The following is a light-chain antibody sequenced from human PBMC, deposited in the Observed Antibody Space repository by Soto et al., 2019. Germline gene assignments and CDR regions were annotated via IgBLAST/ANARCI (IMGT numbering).Light chain of an antibody. CDR2: KAS. J-gene: IGKJ1*01. Sequence: DIQMTQSPSTLSASLGDRVTITCRASQSISSWLAWYQQKPGKAPKLLIYKASSLESGVPSRFSGSGSGTEFTLTISSLQPDDFATYYCQQYNSYSTFCQGTKVDIK. CDR1: QSISSW. CDR3: QQYNSYST. V-gene: IGKV1-5*03.